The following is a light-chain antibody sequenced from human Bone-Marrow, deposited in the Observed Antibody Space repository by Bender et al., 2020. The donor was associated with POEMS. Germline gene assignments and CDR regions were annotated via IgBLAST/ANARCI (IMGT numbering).Light chain of an antibody. Sequence: QSALTQPASMSGAPGQRVTISCTGSSSNTGSGYDINWYQHLPGTAPKLLIYGYNNRPSGVPDRFSGSKSGTSASLAITGLQAEDEGDYYCQSYDNSLGGWVFGGGTKLTVL. CDR2: GYN. CDR1: SSNTGSGYD. J-gene: IGLJ3*02. CDR3: QSYDNSLGGWV. V-gene: IGLV1-40*01.